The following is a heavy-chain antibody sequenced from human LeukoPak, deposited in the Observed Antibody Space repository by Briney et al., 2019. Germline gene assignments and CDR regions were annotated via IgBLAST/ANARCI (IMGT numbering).Heavy chain of an antibody. Sequence: SETLSLTCTVSGGSVSSGSYYWSWIRQPPGKGLEWIGYIYYSGSTNYSPSLKSRVTISVDTSKNQFSLKLTSVTAADTAVYYCASVRSGRYYFDYWGQGTLVSVSS. D-gene: IGHD5-24*01. CDR3: ASVRSGRYYFDY. V-gene: IGHV4-61*01. CDR2: IYYSGST. J-gene: IGHJ4*02. CDR1: GGSVSSGSYY.